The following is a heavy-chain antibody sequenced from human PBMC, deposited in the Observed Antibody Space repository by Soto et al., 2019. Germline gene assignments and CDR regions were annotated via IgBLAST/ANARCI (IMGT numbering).Heavy chain of an antibody. V-gene: IGHV4-31*03. CDR3: ARDPGKSGWFDP. CDR2: IYYSGST. Sequence: SETLSLTCTVADGSSSSGGYYWSWIRQHPGKGLEWIGYIYYSGSTYYNPSLKSRVTISVDTSKNQFSLKLSSVTAADTAVYYCARDPGKSGWFDPWGQGTLVTVSS. CDR1: DGSSSSGGYY. J-gene: IGHJ5*02.